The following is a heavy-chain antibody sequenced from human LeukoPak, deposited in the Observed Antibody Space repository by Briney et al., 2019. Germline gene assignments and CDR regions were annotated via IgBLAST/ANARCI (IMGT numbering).Heavy chain of an antibody. CDR3: ARAAYYYDSSGDFTYAFDI. V-gene: IGHV3-66*01. Sequence: GGSLRLSCAASGFTVSSNYMSWVRQAPGKGLEWVSVIYSGGSTYYADSVKGRFTISRDNSKNTLYLQMNSLRAEDTAVYYCARAAYYYDSSGDFTYAFDIWGQGTMVTVSS. D-gene: IGHD3-22*01. J-gene: IGHJ3*02. CDR1: GFTVSSNY. CDR2: IYSGGST.